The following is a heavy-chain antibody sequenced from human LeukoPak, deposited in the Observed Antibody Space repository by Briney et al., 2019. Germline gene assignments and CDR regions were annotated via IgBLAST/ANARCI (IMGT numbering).Heavy chain of an antibody. CDR2: INAGNGNT. D-gene: IGHD1-26*01. V-gene: IGHV1-3*01. J-gene: IGHJ4*02. Sequence: ASVKVSCKASGYTFTSYAMHWVRQAPGQRLEWMGWINAGNGNTKYSQKFQGRVTITRDTSASTAYMELRSLRSDDTAVYYCAAVGATTSYYFDYWGQGTLVTVSS. CDR3: AAVGATTSYYFDY. CDR1: GYTFTSYA.